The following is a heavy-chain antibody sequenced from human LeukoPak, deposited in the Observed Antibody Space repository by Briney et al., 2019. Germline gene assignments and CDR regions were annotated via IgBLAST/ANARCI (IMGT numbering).Heavy chain of an antibody. D-gene: IGHD1-26*01. CDR1: GGTFSIYA. CDR3: ARCIVGAHFDY. J-gene: IGHJ4*02. CDR2: IIPILGIA. V-gene: IGHV1-69*04. Sequence: SVKVSCKASGGTFSIYAISWVRQAPGLGLEWMGRIIPILGIANYAQKFQGRVTITADKSTSTAYMELSSLRSEGTAVYYCARCIVGAHFDYWGQGTLVTVSS.